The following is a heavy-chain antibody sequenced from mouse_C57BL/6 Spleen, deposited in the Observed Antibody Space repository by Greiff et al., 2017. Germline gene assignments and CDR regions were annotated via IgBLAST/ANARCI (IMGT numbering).Heavy chain of an antibody. V-gene: IGHV1-69*01. CDR3: AMGGYDGSSYGWYFDV. J-gene: IGHJ1*03. CDR1: GYTFTSYW. CDR2: IDPSDSYT. Sequence: QVQLQQPGAELVMPGASVKLSCTASGYTFTSYWMHWVKQRPGQGLEWIGEIDPSDSYTNYNQKFKGKSTMTVDKSSSTAYMQLSSLTSEDSAVYYCAMGGYDGSSYGWYFDVWGTGTTVTVSS. D-gene: IGHD1-1*01.